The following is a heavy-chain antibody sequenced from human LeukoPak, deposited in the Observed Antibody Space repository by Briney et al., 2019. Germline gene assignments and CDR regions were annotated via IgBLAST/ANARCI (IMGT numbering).Heavy chain of an antibody. D-gene: IGHD2-21*01. CDR1: GVSFSGYY. V-gene: IGHV4-34*01. J-gene: IGHJ6*04. CDR2: INHSGST. Sequence: SETLSLTCAVYGVSFSGYYWSWVRQPPGKGLEWVGEINHSGSTNYNPSLKSRVTISVDTSKNQFSLKLSSVTAADTAVYYCARGRLFIGSLRIYGMDVWGKGTTVTVSS. CDR3: ARGRLFIGSLRIYGMDV.